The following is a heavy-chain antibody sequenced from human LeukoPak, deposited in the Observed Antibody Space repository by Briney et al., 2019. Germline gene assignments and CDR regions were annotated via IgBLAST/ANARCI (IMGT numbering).Heavy chain of an antibody. CDR3: ARSMQYQLLNNWFDP. J-gene: IGHJ5*02. CDR1: GGTFSSYA. D-gene: IGHD2-2*01. V-gene: IGHV1-69*06. Sequence: ASVKVSCKASGGTFSSYAISWVRQAPGQGLEWMGGIIPIFGTANYAQKFQGRVTITADKSTSTAYMELSSLRSEDTAVYYCARSMQYQLLNNWFDPWGQGTLVTVSS. CDR2: IIPIFGTA.